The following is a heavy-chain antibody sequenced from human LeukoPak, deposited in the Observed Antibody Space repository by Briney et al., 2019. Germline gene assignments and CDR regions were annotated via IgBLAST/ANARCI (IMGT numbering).Heavy chain of an antibody. V-gene: IGHV4-59*08. D-gene: IGHD3-16*01. J-gene: IGHJ4*02. CDR2: IYYSGST. CDR1: GGSISGYY. CDR3: ARHGGREDFDY. Sequence: SETLSLTCTVSGGSISGYYWSWIRQPPGKGLEWIGYIYYSGSTNYNSSLRSRVTISVDTSKNQFSLKLSSVTAADTAVYYCARHGGREDFDYWVQGTLVTVSS.